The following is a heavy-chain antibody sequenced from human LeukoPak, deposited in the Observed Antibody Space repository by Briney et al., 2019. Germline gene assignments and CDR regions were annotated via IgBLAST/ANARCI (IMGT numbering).Heavy chain of an antibody. CDR3: ARDSIVSGEFDY. Sequence: PGGSLILSCAASGFTFSSYEMNWVRQAPGKGLEWVSYISSSGSTIYYADSVKGRFTISRDNAKNSLYLQMNSLRAEDTAVYYCARDSIVSGEFDYWGQGTLVTVSS. J-gene: IGHJ4*02. CDR2: ISSSGSTI. CDR1: GFTFSSYE. V-gene: IGHV3-48*03. D-gene: IGHD1-26*01.